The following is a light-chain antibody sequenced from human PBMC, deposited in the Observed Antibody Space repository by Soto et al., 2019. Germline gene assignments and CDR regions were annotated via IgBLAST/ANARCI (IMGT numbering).Light chain of an antibody. V-gene: IGKV3-15*01. CDR2: GAS. CDR3: QQYSKWPIT. CDR1: QSVSSN. J-gene: IGKJ5*01. Sequence: EIVMTQSPAILSVSPGERATLSCRASQSVSSNLAWYQQKPGQAPRLLIYGASTRATGIPARFSGSGSGTEFTLTISSLQSEDFAVYYCQQYSKWPITFGQGTRLEI.